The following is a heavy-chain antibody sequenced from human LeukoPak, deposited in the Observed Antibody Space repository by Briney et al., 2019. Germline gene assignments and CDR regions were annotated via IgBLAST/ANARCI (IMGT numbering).Heavy chain of an antibody. CDR2: IKQDGREK. CDR3: ARDRYDTAMVDFDY. V-gene: IGHV3-7*04. D-gene: IGHD5-18*01. J-gene: IGHJ4*02. Sequence: GGSLRLSCAASGFTLSSYWMSWVRQAPGKGVEWVANIKQDGREKYYVDSVKGRFTISRDNAKNSLYLQMNSLRAEDTAVYYCARDRYDTAMVDFDYWGQGTLVTVSS. CDR1: GFTLSSYW.